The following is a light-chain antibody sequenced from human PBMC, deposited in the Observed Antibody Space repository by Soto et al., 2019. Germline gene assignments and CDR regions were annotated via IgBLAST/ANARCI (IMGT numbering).Light chain of an antibody. CDR3: TSYSSGSSLVI. Sequence: QSALTQPASVSGSPGQSITISCTGTSSDVGGYNYVSWYQQHPGKVPKLMICEVTNRPPGVSNRFSGSKSGNTASLTISGLQADDESYYYCTSYSSGSSLVIFGGGTQLTVL. V-gene: IGLV2-14*01. J-gene: IGLJ2*01. CDR2: EVT. CDR1: SSDVGGYNY.